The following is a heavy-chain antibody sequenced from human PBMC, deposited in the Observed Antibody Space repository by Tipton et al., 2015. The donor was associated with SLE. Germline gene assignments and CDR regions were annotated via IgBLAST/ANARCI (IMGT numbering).Heavy chain of an antibody. CDR3: ARGGLTYGYYYYMDV. V-gene: IGHV4-61*09. CDR1: GGSTASDSYY. J-gene: IGHJ6*03. D-gene: IGHD4-17*01. Sequence: TLSLTCTVSGGSTASDSYYWSWLRQPAGKGLEWLGHISASGRSNYTPSLRSRLTMSLDTSKNQFSLKLSSVTAADTAVYYCARGGLTYGYYYYMDVWGKGTTVTVSS. CDR2: ISASGRS.